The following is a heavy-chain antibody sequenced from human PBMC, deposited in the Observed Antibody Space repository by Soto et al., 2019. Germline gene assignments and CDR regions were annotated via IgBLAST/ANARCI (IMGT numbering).Heavy chain of an antibody. CDR3: ARGSSGDYAGDNDAFDI. J-gene: IGHJ3*02. D-gene: IGHD6-19*01. V-gene: IGHV3-30-3*01. CDR2: ISYDGSNK. CDR1: GFTFSSYA. Sequence: QVQLVESGGGVVQPGRSLRLSCAASGFTFSSYAMHWVRQAPGKGLEWVAVISYDGSNKYYADSVKGRFTISRDNSKNMXYLQMSSLRAEDTAVYYCARGSSGDYAGDNDAFDIWGQGTMVTVSS.